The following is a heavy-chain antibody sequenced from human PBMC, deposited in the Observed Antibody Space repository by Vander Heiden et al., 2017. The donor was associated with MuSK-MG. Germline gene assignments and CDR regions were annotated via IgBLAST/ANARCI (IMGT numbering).Heavy chain of an antibody. CDR3: ARGHYYDSRCYYYDWFDP. V-gene: IGHV1-8*03. CDR2: MNPNSANT. D-gene: IGHD3-22*01. Sequence: QVQLVQSGAEVKKPGASVKVSCKASGFTFTSYAVNWVRQATGQWLEWMGWMNPNSANTAYAKKFQGRVTITRNTSISTAYMDLSSLRSQDTAVYHCARGHYYDSRCYYYDWFDPWGQGTLVTVSS. CDR1: GFTFTSYA. J-gene: IGHJ5*02.